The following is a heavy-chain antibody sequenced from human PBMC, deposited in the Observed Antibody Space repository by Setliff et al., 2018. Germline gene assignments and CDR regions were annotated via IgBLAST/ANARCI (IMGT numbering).Heavy chain of an antibody. V-gene: IGHV4-38-2*01. CDR3: ASTPYGDYSHYWYFDL. CDR2: IFQSGIT. Sequence: SETLSLTCAVSGFSITNGYYWGWIRQSPGKQLEWIGDIFQSGITFYNPSLKSRVTISLDPSQNQFSLKLRSVTAADTAVYYCASTPYGDYSHYWYFDLWGRGTLVTVSS. CDR1: GFSITNGYY. D-gene: IGHD4-17*01. J-gene: IGHJ2*01.